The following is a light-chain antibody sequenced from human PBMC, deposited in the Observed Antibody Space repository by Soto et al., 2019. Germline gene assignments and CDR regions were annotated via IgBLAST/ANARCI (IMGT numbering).Light chain of an antibody. V-gene: IGLV2-14*01. CDR2: AVT. J-gene: IGLJ3*02. CDR3: SSYTTSTTLV. Sequence: QSALTQPASVSGSPGQSITISCTGTSSDIGVYDFVSWYQQHPGRAPKLLIYAVTNRPSGISDRFSGSKSGNTASLTISGLQPEDEADYYCSSYTTSTTLVFGGGTKVTVL. CDR1: SSDIGVYDF.